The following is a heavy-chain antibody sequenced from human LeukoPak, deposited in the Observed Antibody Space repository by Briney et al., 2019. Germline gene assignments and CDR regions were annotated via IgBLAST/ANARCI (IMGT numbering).Heavy chain of an antibody. CDR2: INPDGKST. Sequence: PGGSLRLSCAASGFTFSSNWFHWVRQPPGKGLVWVSRINPDGKSTTYADSVKGRFTISRDNAKNTLYLQMNSLRDEDTAVYYCATSRTGTPSDWGRGTLVTVSS. J-gene: IGHJ4*02. V-gene: IGHV3-74*01. CDR3: ATSRTGTPSD. CDR1: GFTFSSNW. D-gene: IGHD3-10*01.